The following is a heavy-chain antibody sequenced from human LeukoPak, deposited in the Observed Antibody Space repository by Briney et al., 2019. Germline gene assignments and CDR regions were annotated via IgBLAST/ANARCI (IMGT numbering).Heavy chain of an antibody. J-gene: IGHJ4*02. D-gene: IGHD4/OR15-4a*01. Sequence: SETLSLTCTVSGGSISNYYWSWIRQPAGKGLEWIGRIYSSGSTNYNPSLKSRVTMSEGTSKNQFSLKLRSVTAADTAVYYCAGVANYRSGERLDYWGQGTLVTVSS. V-gene: IGHV4-4*07. CDR1: GGSISNYY. CDR2: IYSSGST. CDR3: AGVANYRSGERLDY.